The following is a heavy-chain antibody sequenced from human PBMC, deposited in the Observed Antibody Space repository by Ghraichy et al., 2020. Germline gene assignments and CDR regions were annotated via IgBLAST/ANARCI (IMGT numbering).Heavy chain of an antibody. Sequence: SETLSLTCTVSGGSISSYYWSWIRQPPGKGLEWIGYIYYSGSTNYNPSLKSRVTISVDTSKNQFSLKLSSVTAADTAVYYCARHPFGGVTTYYYGMDVWGQGTTVTVSS. V-gene: IGHV4-59*08. J-gene: IGHJ6*02. CDR1: GGSISSYY. D-gene: IGHD4-17*01. CDR3: ARHPFGGVTTYYYGMDV. CDR2: IYYSGST.